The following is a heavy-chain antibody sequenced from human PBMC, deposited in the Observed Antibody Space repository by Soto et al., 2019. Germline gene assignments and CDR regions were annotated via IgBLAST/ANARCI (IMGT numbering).Heavy chain of an antibody. Sequence: SETLSLTCTVSGGSISSYYWSWIRQPPGKGLEWIGYIYYSGSTNYNPSLKSRVTISVDTSKNQFSLKLSSVTAADTAVYYCARDRVYCSGGSCYGGKFDIWGQGTMVTVSS. V-gene: IGHV4-59*01. CDR1: GGSISSYY. D-gene: IGHD2-15*01. CDR3: ARDRVYCSGGSCYGGKFDI. CDR2: IYYSGST. J-gene: IGHJ3*02.